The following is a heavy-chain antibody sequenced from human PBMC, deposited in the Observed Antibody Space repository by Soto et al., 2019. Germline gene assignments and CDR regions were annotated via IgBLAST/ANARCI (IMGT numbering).Heavy chain of an antibody. CDR3: ARAPGAYYYYYAMDV. Sequence: RGSLRLSCAASGFTFSSYAMSWVRQAPGKGLEWVSAISGSGGSTYYADSVKGRFTISRGNSKNTLYLQMNSLRAEDTAVYYCARAPGAYYYYYAMDVWGQGTTVTVSS. J-gene: IGHJ6*02. CDR2: ISGSGGST. V-gene: IGHV3-23*01. CDR1: GFTFSSYA.